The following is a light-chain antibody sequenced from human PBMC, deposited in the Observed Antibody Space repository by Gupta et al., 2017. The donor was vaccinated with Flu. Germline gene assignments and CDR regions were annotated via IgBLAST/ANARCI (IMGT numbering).Light chain of an antibody. J-gene: IGLJ3*02. CDR3: SSYTSSSPPVV. V-gene: IGLV2-18*02. Sequence: QSALTQPPSVSGSPGQSVTLSCTGSSSDISSYNSVSWYQQPPGTAPKLIIYEVSNRPSGVPDRFSGSKSGNTASLTISGLQAEDEADYYCSSYTSSSPPVVFGGGTKLTVL. CDR1: SSDISSYNS. CDR2: EVS.